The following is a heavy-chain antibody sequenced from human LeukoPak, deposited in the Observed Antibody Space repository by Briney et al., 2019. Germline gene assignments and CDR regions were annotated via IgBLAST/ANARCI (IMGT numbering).Heavy chain of an antibody. CDR2: IYIGDNP. V-gene: IGHV3-53*04. Sequence: GGSLRLSCAASGLTVSSSYMSWVRQAPGKGLEWVSIIYIGDNPHYADSVKGRFTISRHNSKNTLYPQMNHLRAEDTAVYYCARVRPWVFDYWGQGTLVTVSS. CDR3: ARVRPWVFDY. CDR1: GLTVSSSY. J-gene: IGHJ4*02.